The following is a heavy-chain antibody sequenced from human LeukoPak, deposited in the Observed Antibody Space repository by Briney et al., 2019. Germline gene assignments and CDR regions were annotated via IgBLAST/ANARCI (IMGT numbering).Heavy chain of an antibody. Sequence: SETLSLTRALYLGTFSGYYWSWILQPAGKGLEGIGEINHSGSTNYDTSLKIRVTISVDTSKNQFSLELSSVTAADSAVYYWAGDVRGVTPLYYYYYYLDLWGKGTTVTVSS. J-gene: IGHJ6*03. D-gene: IGHD3-10*01. V-gene: IGHV4-34*01. CDR2: INHSGST. CDR1: LGTFSGYY. CDR3: AGDVRGVTPLYYYYYYLDL.